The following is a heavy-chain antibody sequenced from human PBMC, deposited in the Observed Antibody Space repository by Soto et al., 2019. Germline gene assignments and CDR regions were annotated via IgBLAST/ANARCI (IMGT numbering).Heavy chain of an antibody. CDR3: ARVAY. V-gene: IGHV3-21*04. J-gene: IGHJ4*02. CDR2: ISSASSET. Sequence: GALIVSWESSGITFSRVSMNWVRQVPGKGLEWVASISSASSETWYADSVKGRFIISRDNAQNSLFLQMNTLRPADSAIYYCARVAYCGPGTQVTVSS. CDR1: GITFSRVS.